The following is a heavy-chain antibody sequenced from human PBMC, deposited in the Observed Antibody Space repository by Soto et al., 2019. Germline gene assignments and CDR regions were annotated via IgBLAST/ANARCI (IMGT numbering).Heavy chain of an antibody. CDR1: GFTFSSYE. CDR2: ISVSGTMR. D-gene: IGHD1-1*01. Sequence: PLVESGGGSVQPGRSLRLSCAPSGFTFSSYEMNWVRQAPGKGLEWVSYISVSGTMRFYADAVTGRFTISRDNTTTILYLQMNSLRAEDTALYYCATAGLAGTVWGQGTTVTVSS. J-gene: IGHJ6*02. CDR3: ATAGLAGTV. V-gene: IGHV3-48*03.